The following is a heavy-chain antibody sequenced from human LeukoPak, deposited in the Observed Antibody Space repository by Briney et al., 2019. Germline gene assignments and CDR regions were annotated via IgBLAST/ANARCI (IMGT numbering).Heavy chain of an antibody. Sequence: PSETLSLTCSVSGGSIRRYYWSWIRQPPGKGLEWIGYISNSGSTSYNPSLKSRVTISVDASKNQFSLKLTSVTAADTAVYYCARPWGTSPSDWGQGTLVTVSS. CDR1: GGSIRRYY. V-gene: IGHV4-59*01. CDR3: ARPWGTSPSD. CDR2: ISNSGST. D-gene: IGHD3-16*01. J-gene: IGHJ4*02.